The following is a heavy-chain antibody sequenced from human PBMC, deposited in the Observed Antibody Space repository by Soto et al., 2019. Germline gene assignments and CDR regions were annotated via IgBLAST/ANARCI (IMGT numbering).Heavy chain of an antibody. V-gene: IGHV2-5*01. CDR2: IDWNDDK. CDR3: AHRASGWYLFDY. J-gene: IGHJ4*02. D-gene: IGHD6-19*01. Sequence: HITLKEYGPTLVSPTQALTLTCTFSGLSLSTSGLDVASIFQLPGKSLVWLALIDWNDDKRYSPSLKARLTITQYTSTNQLGLTMPNLAPVDTATYNCAHRASGWYLFDYLCQGNLVNVSS. CDR1: GLSLSTSGLD.